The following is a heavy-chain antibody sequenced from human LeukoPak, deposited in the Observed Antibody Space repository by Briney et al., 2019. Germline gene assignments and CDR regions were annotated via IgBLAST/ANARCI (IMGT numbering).Heavy chain of an antibody. CDR2: IFYTGGT. CDR3: ASSEAATTPPPYGMDV. V-gene: IGHV4-31*03. CDR1: GGSISSGGYY. J-gene: IGHJ6*02. Sequence: SETLSLTCTVSGGSISSGGYYWSWIRQHPEKGLEWIGYIFYTGGTFYNPSLKSRVIISVDTSKNQFSLRLSSVTVADTAVYYCASSEAATTPPPYGMDVWGQGTTVTVSS. D-gene: IGHD1-14*01.